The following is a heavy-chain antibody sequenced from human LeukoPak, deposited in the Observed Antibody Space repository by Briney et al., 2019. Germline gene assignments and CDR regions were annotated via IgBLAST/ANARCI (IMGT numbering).Heavy chain of an antibody. Sequence: GGSLRLSCAASGFTFSSYSMNWVRQAPGKGLEWVSYISSSSSTIYYADSVKGRFTISRDNAKNSLYLQMNSLRAEDTAVYYCARDVEMATIHYYYYYMDVWGKGTTVTVSS. CDR1: GFTFSSYS. D-gene: IGHD5-24*01. CDR2: ISSSSSTI. J-gene: IGHJ6*03. V-gene: IGHV3-48*01. CDR3: ARDVEMATIHYYYYYMDV.